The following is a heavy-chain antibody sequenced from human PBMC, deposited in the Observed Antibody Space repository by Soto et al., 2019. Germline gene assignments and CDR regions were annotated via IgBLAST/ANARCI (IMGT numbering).Heavy chain of an antibody. CDR1: GGSISSSSYY. D-gene: IGHD3-3*01. CDR3: RYYDFWSGSHYYYYYMDV. CDR2: IYYSGST. J-gene: IGHJ6*03. Sequence: PSETLSLTCTVSGGSISSSSYYWGWIRQPPGKGLEWIGSIYYSGSTYYNPSLKSRVTISVDTSKNQFSLKLSSVTAADTAVYYCRYYDFWSGSHYYYYYMDVWGKGTTVTVSS. V-gene: IGHV4-39*01.